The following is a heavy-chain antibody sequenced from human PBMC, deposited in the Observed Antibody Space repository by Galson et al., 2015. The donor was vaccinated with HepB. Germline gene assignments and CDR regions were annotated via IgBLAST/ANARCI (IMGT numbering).Heavy chain of an antibody. J-gene: IGHJ4*01. CDR3: ARETSGTYYAHFDY. CDR2: IYNSGST. D-gene: IGHD3-10*01. Sequence: TLSLTCTVSGGSIKSYYWTWIRQPPGKGLEWIGYIYNSGSTKYSPSLESRVTISLDTSNNQFSLKLRSVTAADTAVYYCARETSGTYYAHFDYWGQGTLVTVS. V-gene: IGHV4-59*01. CDR1: GGSIKSYY.